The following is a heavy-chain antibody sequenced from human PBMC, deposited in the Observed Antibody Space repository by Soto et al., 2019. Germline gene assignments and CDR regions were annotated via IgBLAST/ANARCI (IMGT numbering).Heavy chain of an antibody. D-gene: IGHD1-20*01. V-gene: IGHV3-74*01. CDR3: AKDWYHTIDS. J-gene: IGHJ4*02. CDR2: INSDGSSI. Sequence: LRLSCATSGFDFSNTWIHWVRQVPGQGLVWVSRINSDGSSIIYADSVKGRFTLSRDNAKNTVHLQMSSLRVEDTAVYYCAKDWYHTIDSWGQGIPVTVS. CDR1: GFDFSNTW.